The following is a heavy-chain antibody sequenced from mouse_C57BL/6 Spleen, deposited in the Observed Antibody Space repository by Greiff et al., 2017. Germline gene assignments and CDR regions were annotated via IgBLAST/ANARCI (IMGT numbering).Heavy chain of an antibody. Sequence: QVQLQQPGAELVKPGASVKMSCKASGYTFTSYWITWVKQRPGQGLEWIGDIYPGSGSTNYNEKFKSKATLTVDTSSSAAYMQLSSLTSEDSAVYYCASLDDYDAYYYAMDYWGQGTSVTVSS. V-gene: IGHV1-55*01. CDR2: IYPGSGST. CDR3: ASLDDYDAYYYAMDY. D-gene: IGHD2-4*01. CDR1: GYTFTSYW. J-gene: IGHJ4*01.